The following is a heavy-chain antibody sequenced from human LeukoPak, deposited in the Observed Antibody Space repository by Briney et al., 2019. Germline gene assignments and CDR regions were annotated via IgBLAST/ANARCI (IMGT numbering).Heavy chain of an antibody. V-gene: IGHV1-2*02. Sequence: ASVKLSCKASGYTFTDLYIHWVRHAPGQGLEWMGFIRSNTGGTSYAQKFQGRVTMTRDTSISTAYMELSGLTSDDTAVYFCARHNYDFDFDYCGQGTLVTVSS. CDR3: ARHNYDFDFDY. D-gene: IGHD4-11*01. J-gene: IGHJ4*02. CDR1: GYTFTDLY. CDR2: IRSNTGGT.